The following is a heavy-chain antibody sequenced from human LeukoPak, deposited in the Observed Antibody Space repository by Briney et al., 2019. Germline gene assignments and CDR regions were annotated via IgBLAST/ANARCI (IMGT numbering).Heavy chain of an antibody. CDR2: ISGSGGST. V-gene: IGHV3-23*01. Sequence: PGGSLRLSSAASGFTFSSYAMSWVRQAPGKGLEWVSAISGSGGSTYYADSVKGRFTISRDNSKNTLYLQMNSLRAEDTAVYYCAKDRRHAAPSVLLWFGEDPYYYYGMDVWGQGTTVTVSS. CDR3: AKDRRHAAPSVLLWFGEDPYYYYGMDV. J-gene: IGHJ6*02. CDR1: GFTFSSYA. D-gene: IGHD3-10*01.